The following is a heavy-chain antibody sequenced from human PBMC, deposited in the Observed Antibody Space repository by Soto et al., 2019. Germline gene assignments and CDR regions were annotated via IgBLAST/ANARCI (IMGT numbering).Heavy chain of an antibody. Sequence: GGSLRLSCAASGFTFSSYAMSWVRQAPGKGLEWVSAISGSGDSTYYPDSVKGRLTISRENSKNTLYLQMNSLRAEDTAVYYCAKGSLVFSQAPPSDYWGQGTLVTVSS. CDR3: AKGSLVFSQAPPSDY. D-gene: IGHD1-26*01. J-gene: IGHJ4*02. CDR2: ISGSGDST. CDR1: GFTFSSYA. V-gene: IGHV3-23*01.